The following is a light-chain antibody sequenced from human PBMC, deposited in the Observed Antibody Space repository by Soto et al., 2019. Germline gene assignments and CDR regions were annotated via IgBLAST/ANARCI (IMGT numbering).Light chain of an antibody. J-gene: IGKJ1*01. CDR2: GAS. Sequence: EIVLTQSPGTLSLSPGEGATLSCRASQSVSTNFFAWYQQKPGQAPRLLIYGASTRATGILDRFSGSGSGTDFTLTISRLEPEDFAVYYCQQYGRTSWTFGQGTKVEIK. CDR1: QSVSTNF. CDR3: QQYGRTSWT. V-gene: IGKV3-20*01.